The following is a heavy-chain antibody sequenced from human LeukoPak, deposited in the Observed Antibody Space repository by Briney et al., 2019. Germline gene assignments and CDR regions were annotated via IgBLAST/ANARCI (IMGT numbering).Heavy chain of an antibody. D-gene: IGHD4-11*01. Sequence: PSETLSLTCAVYGDSFSGYYWSWIRQPPGKGLEWIAEINHRGSTHYNPSLKSRVNISADTSKSQFSLKLSSVTAADTAVYYCARDKAGDDYSNFQGFDYWGQGTLVTVSS. CDR1: GDSFSGYY. CDR2: INHRGST. CDR3: ARDKAGDDYSNFQGFDY. J-gene: IGHJ4*02. V-gene: IGHV4-34*01.